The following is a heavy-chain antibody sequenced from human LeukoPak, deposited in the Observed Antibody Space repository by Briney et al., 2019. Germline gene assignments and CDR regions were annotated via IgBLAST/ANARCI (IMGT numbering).Heavy chain of an antibody. CDR1: RGSISSGGYY. CDR2: IYYSGST. D-gene: IGHD2-2*01. Sequence: PSETLSLTCTVSRGSISSGGYYWTWIRQHPGKGLEWIGYIYYSGSTYYNPSLKSRVTISVDPSKNQFSLNLRSVTAADTAVYYCARDVSRADCSSTSCYGDAFDIWGQGTMVTVSS. J-gene: IGHJ3*02. V-gene: IGHV4-31*03. CDR3: ARDVSRADCSSTSCYGDAFDI.